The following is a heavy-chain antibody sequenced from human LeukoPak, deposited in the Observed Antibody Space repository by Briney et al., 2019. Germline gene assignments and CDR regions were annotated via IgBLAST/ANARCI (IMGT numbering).Heavy chain of an antibody. CDR2: IYYSGST. CDR1: GGSISSGDYY. J-gene: IGHJ4*02. V-gene: IGHV4-30-4*01. D-gene: IGHD2-21*02. Sequence: SETLSLTCTVSGGSISSGDYYWSWIRQPPGKGLEWIGYIYYSGSTYYNPSLKSRVTIPVDTSKNQFSLKLSSVTAADTAVYYCASAPEGGDCCYFDYWGQGTLVTVSS. CDR3: ASAPEGGDCCYFDY.